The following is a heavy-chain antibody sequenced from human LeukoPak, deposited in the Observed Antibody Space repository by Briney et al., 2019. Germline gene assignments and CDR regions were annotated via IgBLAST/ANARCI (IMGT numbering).Heavy chain of an antibody. Sequence: GGSLRLSCVASGITFSNYAVGWVRQAPEKGLDWVSVISGSAHKIRYADSVKGRFTISRDNSENIVYLQMNNLRVEDTAVYYCAGRPTGYSSGYIHWGQGTLVTVSS. D-gene: IGHD5-18*01. CDR2: ISGSAHKI. CDR3: AGRPTGYSSGYIH. V-gene: IGHV3-23*01. J-gene: IGHJ4*02. CDR1: GITFSNYA.